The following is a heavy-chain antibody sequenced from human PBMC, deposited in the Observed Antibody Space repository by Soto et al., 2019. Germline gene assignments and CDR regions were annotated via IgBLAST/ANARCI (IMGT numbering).Heavy chain of an antibody. V-gene: IGHV1-18*01. Sequence: QVQLVQSGAEVKKPGASVKVSCKPSGYTFISYGITWVRQAPGQGLEWMGWVNIYEGTTNYAQKFQGRVTMTTDTSTSTVYLELRSLRSDDTAIYYCARERGGYSYGDYWGQGTLVTVPS. CDR2: VNIYEGTT. CDR1: GYTFISYG. CDR3: ARERGGYSYGDY. D-gene: IGHD5-18*01. J-gene: IGHJ4*02.